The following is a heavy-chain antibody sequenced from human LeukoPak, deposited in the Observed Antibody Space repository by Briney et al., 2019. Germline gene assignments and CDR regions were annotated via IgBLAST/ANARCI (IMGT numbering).Heavy chain of an antibody. CDR3: ARAGGSGSYRPFNFDY. CDR2: ISSSSSYI. V-gene: IGHV3-21*01. D-gene: IGHD3-10*01. CDR1: GFTFSSYS. Sequence: PGGCLRLSCAASGFTFSSYSMNWVRQAPGKGLEWVSSISSSSSYIYYADSVKGRLTISRDNSKNTLYLQMNSQGAEDTAVYYCARAGGSGSYRPFNFDYWGQGTLVTVSS. J-gene: IGHJ4*02.